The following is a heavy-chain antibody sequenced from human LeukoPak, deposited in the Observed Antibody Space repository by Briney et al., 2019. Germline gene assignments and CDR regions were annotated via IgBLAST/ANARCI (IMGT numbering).Heavy chain of an antibody. J-gene: IGHJ3*02. D-gene: IGHD3-10*01. Sequence: PSQTLSLTCAVSGGSISSGDYSWSWIRQPPGRGLEWIGYMFHNENSYYNPSLKSRVTISVDRSKNQFSLKLSSMTAAGTAVYYCTRAGGSGSLLDAFDIWGQGTMVTVSS. CDR3: TRAGGSGSLLDAFDI. CDR1: GGSISSGDYS. CDR2: MFHNENS. V-gene: IGHV4-30-2*01.